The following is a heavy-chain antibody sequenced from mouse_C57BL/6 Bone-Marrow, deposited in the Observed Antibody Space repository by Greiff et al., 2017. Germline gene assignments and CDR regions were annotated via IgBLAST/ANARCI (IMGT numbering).Heavy chain of an antibody. CDR3: TTGGLRA. J-gene: IGHJ4*01. CDR1: GFNIKDDY. CDR2: IDPENGDT. V-gene: IGHV14-4*01. D-gene: IGHD3-1*01. Sequence: VQLQQSGAELVRPGASVKLSCTASGFNIKDDYMHWVKQRPEQGLEWIGWIDPENGDTEYASKFQGKATITADTSSNTAYLQRSSLTSEDTAVYYCTTGGLRAGGQGTSVTVSS.